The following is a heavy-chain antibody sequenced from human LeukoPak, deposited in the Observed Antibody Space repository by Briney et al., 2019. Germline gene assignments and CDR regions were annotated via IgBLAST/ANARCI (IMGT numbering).Heavy chain of an antibody. D-gene: IGHD3-10*01. CDR3: ARGLGSGSYYHY. J-gene: IGHJ4*02. CDR2: INRGGDT. V-gene: IGHV4-34*01. Sequence: SETLSLTCAVYGGSFSGYYWSWIRQPPGKGLEWIGEINRGGDTNYNPSLKSRVTISVDTSKNQFSLKLKSVTAADTALYYCARGLGSGSYYHYWGQGTLVTDSS. CDR1: GGSFSGYY.